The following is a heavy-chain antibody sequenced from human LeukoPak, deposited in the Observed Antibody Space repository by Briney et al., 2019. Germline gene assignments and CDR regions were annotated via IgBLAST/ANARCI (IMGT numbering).Heavy chain of an antibody. V-gene: IGHV3-74*01. D-gene: IGHD5-24*01. CDR3: AREGDGYNDAFDI. Sequence: GGSLRLSCAASGFTFSSYWMHWVRQAPGKGLVWVSRINNDGSSTNYADSVKGRFTISRDNAKNTLYLQMHSLRAEDTAVYYYAREGDGYNDAFDIWGQGTMVTVSS. CDR2: INNDGSST. CDR1: GFTFSSYW. J-gene: IGHJ3*02.